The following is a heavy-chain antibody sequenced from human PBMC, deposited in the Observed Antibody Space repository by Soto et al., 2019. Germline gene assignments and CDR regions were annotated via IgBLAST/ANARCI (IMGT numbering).Heavy chain of an antibody. Sequence: ASVKVSCKASGYTFPNYGISWVRQTPGQGLEWMGWISPYNGNTNYAQKFQGRVTMTTDTSTHTAYMELTSLRSDAPAVLYCARDVSLTTAAQGVWGQGTLVTVPS. V-gene: IGHV1-18*01. CDR3: ARDVSLTTAAQGV. J-gene: IGHJ4*02. D-gene: IGHD6-6*01. CDR1: GYTFPNYG. CDR2: ISPYNGNT.